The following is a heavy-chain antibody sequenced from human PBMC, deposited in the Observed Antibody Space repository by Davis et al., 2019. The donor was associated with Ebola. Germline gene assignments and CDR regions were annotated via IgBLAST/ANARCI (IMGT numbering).Heavy chain of an antibody. V-gene: IGHV3-30-3*01. CDR2: ISYDGSNK. D-gene: IGHD2-2*01. CDR1: GFTFSSYA. J-gene: IGHJ6*02. CDR3: ARDGACSSTSCYYYYGMDV. Sequence: GESLKISCAASGFTFSSYAMHWVRQAPGKGLEWVAVISYDGSNKYYADSVKGRFTISRDNSKNSLYLQMNSLRAEDTAVYYCARDGACSSTSCYYYYGMDVWGQGTLVTVSS.